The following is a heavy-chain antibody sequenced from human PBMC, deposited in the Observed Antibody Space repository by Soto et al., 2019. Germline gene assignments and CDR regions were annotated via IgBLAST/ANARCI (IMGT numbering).Heavy chain of an antibody. CDR2: ISTNGGST. CDR1: GFTFSSYA. V-gene: IGHV3-64D*06. J-gene: IGHJ4*02. CDR3: VKGEYYYDSSGYYPFDY. D-gene: IGHD3-22*01. Sequence: GGSLRLSCSASGFTFSSYAMHWVRQAPGKGLEYVSSISTNGGSTHYAESVKGRFTISRDNSKNTQYLQMSSLRADDTAVYYCVKGEYYYDSSGYYPFDYWGQGTLVTVSS.